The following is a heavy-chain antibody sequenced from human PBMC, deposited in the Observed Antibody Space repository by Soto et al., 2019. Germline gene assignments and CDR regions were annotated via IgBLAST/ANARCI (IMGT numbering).Heavy chain of an antibody. D-gene: IGHD1-26*01. CDR2: INGGGGTT. Sequence: PGGSLRLSCAASGFTFSTYAMSWVRQAPGKGLEWVSGINGGGGTTFYADSVKGRFTISRDNSKNTLFLQMNGLRVEDTAVYFCAKDRWDTSSLDYWGQGTPVTVSS. V-gene: IGHV3-23*01. J-gene: IGHJ4*02. CDR3: AKDRWDTSSLDY. CDR1: GFTFSTYA.